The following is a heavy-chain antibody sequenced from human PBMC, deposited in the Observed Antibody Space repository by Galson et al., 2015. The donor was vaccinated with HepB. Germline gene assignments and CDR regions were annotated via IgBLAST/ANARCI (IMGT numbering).Heavy chain of an antibody. CDR3: ARGALVVAVGATENNWFDP. J-gene: IGHJ5*02. V-gene: IGHV1-18*01. D-gene: IGHD2-15*01. CDR2: ISPHNRYT. CDR1: GYTFSSYS. Sequence: SVKVSCKASGYTFSSYSITWVRQAPGQGLEWVGWISPHNRYTNYAQNFQGRVTMTTDTYTSTAYMELRSLRSDDTAVYYCARGALVVAVGATENNWFDPWGRGTVVTVSS.